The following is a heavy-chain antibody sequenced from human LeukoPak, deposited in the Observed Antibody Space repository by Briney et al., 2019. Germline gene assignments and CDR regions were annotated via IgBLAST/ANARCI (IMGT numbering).Heavy chain of an antibody. CDR3: ASPGGNSDYYYYMDV. CDR1: GGSISSYY. CDR2: IYTSGST. Sequence: SETLSLTCTVSGGSISSYYWSWIRQPAGKGLEWIGRIYTSGSTNYNPSLKSRVTMSVDTSKNQFSLKLSSVTAADTAVYYCASPGGNSDYYYYMDVWGKGTTVTVSS. D-gene: IGHD4-23*01. V-gene: IGHV4-4*07. J-gene: IGHJ6*03.